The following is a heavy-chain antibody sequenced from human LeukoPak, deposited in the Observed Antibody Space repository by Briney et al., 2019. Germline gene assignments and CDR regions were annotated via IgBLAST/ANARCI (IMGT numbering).Heavy chain of an antibody. D-gene: IGHD1-26*01. CDR2: IWSDGSNK. J-gene: IGHJ4*02. CDR3: ARCRDTVSYNLLRY. Sequence: PGGSLRLYCAAAGFTFSNYGMHWVRQGPGKGREGVAVIWSDGSNKYHADSVKGRFTISRDNSKNTVYLQMNSLRVDDTAMYYCARCRDTVSYNLLRYWGQGSLVTVSS. CDR1: GFTFSNYG. V-gene: IGHV3-33*01.